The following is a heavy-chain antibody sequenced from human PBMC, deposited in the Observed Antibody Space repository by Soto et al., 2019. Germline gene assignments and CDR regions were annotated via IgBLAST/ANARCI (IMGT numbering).Heavy chain of an antibody. CDR3: AGFVDDFWSGYPSNWFDP. CDR2: IYYSGST. CDR1: GGSISSGGYY. D-gene: IGHD3-3*01. V-gene: IGHV4-31*03. J-gene: IGHJ5*02. Sequence: SETLSLTCTVSGGSISSGGYYWSWIRQHPGKGLEWIGYIYYSGSTYYNPSLKSRVTISVDTSKNQFSLKLSSVTAADTAVYYCAGFVDDFWSGYPSNWFDPSGQGTLVTVSS.